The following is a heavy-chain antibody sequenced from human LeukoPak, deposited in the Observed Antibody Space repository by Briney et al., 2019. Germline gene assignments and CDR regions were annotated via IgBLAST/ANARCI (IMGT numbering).Heavy chain of an antibody. D-gene: IGHD3-10*01. CDR1: GGTFSSYT. V-gene: IGHV1-69*16. CDR3: ARAQGNDAFDI. Sequence: SVNVSCKAYGGTFSSYTVGWVRQAPGQGREWMGDVLRLLETPSYAQKFQGRPTVTTDDSTSTVYLELSSLRSADTAVYYCARAQGNDAFDIWGQGTMVTVSS. CDR2: VLRLLETP. J-gene: IGHJ3*02.